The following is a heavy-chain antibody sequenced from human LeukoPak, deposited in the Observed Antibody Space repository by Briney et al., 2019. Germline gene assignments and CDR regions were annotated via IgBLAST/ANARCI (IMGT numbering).Heavy chain of an antibody. J-gene: IGHJ4*02. V-gene: IGHV4-38-2*02. Sequence: SETLSLTCTVSGYSISSGYYWGWIRQPPGKGLEWIASIYHSGGRFETGSTHYSPSLKSRVTISVDTSKNQLSLMMTSVTAADTAVYYCARNSSGCSFDRWGQGTLVSVSS. CDR2: IYHSGGRFETGST. CDR1: GYSISSGYY. D-gene: IGHD6-19*01. CDR3: ARNSSGCSFDR.